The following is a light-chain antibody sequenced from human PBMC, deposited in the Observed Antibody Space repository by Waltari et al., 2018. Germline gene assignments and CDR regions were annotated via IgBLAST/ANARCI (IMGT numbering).Light chain of an antibody. CDR3: QLYHSSPREFT. CDR1: QSVSSSY. CDR2: AAS. V-gene: IGKV3-20*01. Sequence: EILLTQFPGTLSLSPGESATLFCRASQSVSSSYLAWYQQKPGQAPRLLISAASSRATGIPERFSGSGYGTDFTLTISRLDPEDFAVYYCQLYHSSPREFTFGPGTKVDIK. J-gene: IGKJ3*01.